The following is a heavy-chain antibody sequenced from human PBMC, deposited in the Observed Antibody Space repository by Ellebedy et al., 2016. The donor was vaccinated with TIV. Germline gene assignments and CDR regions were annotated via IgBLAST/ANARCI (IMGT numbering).Heavy chain of an antibody. CDR3: ARDAIPGGDWGYYMDV. Sequence: GESLKISCAASGFTFRSYSVNWVRQAPGKGLDWFAXXXVSIYSIYYADSVKGRFTISRDNPKNTVYPQMNSLRAEDTALYYCARDAIPGGDWGYYMDVWGRGTTVTVSS. V-gene: IGHV3-21*01. J-gene: IGHJ6*03. D-gene: IGHD2-21*02. CDR2: XXVSIYSI. CDR1: GFTFRSYS.